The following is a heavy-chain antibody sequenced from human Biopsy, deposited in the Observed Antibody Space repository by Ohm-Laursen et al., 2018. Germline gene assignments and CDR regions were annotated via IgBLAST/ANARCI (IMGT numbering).Heavy chain of an antibody. V-gene: IGHV4-31*03. CDR3: ARGQDSSYLAYGMDV. Sequence: TLSLTCTVSGVSISVDGYYWAWIRQLPGKGLDWIGYIYHSGTTYYNPSLKSRLTMSVDTSKNEFSLTVRSVTAADTAMYYCARGQDSSYLAYGMDVWGQGTTVTVSS. CDR2: IYHSGTT. J-gene: IGHJ6*02. D-gene: IGHD6-19*01. CDR1: GVSISVDGYY.